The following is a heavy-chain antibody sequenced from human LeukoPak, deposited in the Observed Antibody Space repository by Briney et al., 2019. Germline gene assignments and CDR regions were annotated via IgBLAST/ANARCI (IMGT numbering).Heavy chain of an antibody. J-gene: IGHJ4*02. Sequence: ASVKVSCKASGYTFTGYYMHWVRQAPGQGLEWMGWIDPNSGGTNYAQKFQGRVTMTRDTSISTAYMELSRLRSDDTAVYYCARPHSYGYGYYFDYWGQGTLVTVSS. V-gene: IGHV1-2*02. CDR1: GYTFTGYY. CDR3: ARPHSYGYGYYFDY. CDR2: IDPNSGGT. D-gene: IGHD5-18*01.